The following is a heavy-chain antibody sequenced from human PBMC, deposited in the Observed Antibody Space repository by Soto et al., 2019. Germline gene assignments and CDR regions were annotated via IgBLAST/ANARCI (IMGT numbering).Heavy chain of an antibody. Sequence: GGSLRLSCAASGFTFSSYAMSWFRRAPGRGLEWVSAISGSGGSTYYADSVKGRFTISRDNSKNTLYLQMNSLRAEDTAVYYCAKEGTYSNYGDYYYGMDVWGQGTTVTVSS. CDR3: AKEGTYSNYGDYYYGMDV. D-gene: IGHD4-4*01. V-gene: IGHV3-23*01. J-gene: IGHJ6*02. CDR1: GFTFSSYA. CDR2: ISGSGGST.